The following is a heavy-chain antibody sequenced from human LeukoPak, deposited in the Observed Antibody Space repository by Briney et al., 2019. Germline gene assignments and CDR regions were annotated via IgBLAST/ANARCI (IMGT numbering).Heavy chain of an antibody. CDR1: GFTFSSYW. CDR3: ARDQGSFDY. V-gene: IGHV3-74*01. Sequence: GGSLRLSRAASGFTFSSYWMHWIRQAPGKGLVWVSRIHSDGIGTSYADSVRGRFTISRDNAKNTLYLQMNSLRAEDTAVYYCARDQGSFDYCGQGTLVTVSS. J-gene: IGHJ4*02. CDR2: IHSDGIGT.